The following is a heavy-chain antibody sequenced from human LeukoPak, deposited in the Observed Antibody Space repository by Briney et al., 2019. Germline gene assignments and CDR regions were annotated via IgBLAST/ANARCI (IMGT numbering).Heavy chain of an antibody. CDR3: AKGVSSVLPYFDY. CDR1: GFTFSSYS. J-gene: IGHJ4*02. V-gene: IGHV3-30*02. Sequence: GGSLRLSCAASGFTFSSYSMIWVRQAPGKGLEWVAFIRYDGSNKYYADSVKGRFTISRDNSKNSLYLQMNSLRTEDTALYYCAKGVSSVLPYFDYWGQGTLVTVTS. D-gene: IGHD6-19*01. CDR2: IRYDGSNK.